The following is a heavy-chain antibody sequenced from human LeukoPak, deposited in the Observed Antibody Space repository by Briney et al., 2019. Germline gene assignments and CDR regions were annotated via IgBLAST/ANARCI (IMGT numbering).Heavy chain of an antibody. CDR1: GYTFTGYY. J-gene: IGHJ4*02. CDR2: INPNSGGT. V-gene: IGHV1-2*06. Sequence: ASVKVSCKASGYTFTGYYMHWVRQAPGQGLEWMGRINPNSGGTNYAQKFQGRVTMTRDTSISTAYMELSRLRSDDTAVYYRARGLEMATISSVGWGQGTLVTVSS. CDR3: ARGLEMATISSVG. D-gene: IGHD5-24*01.